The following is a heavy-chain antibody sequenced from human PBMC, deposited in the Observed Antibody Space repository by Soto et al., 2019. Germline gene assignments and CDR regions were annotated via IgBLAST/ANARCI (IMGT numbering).Heavy chain of an antibody. D-gene: IGHD1-26*01. J-gene: IGHJ6*02. CDR2: ISSSSSYI. V-gene: IGHV3-21*01. Sequence: EVQLVESGGGLVKPGGSLRLSCAASGFTFSSYSMNWVRQAPAKGLEWVSSISSSSSYIYYADSVKGRFTISRDNAKNSLYLQMNSLRAEDTAVYYCAREGAIVGRGGMDVWGQGTTVTVS. CDR1: GFTFSSYS. CDR3: AREGAIVGRGGMDV.